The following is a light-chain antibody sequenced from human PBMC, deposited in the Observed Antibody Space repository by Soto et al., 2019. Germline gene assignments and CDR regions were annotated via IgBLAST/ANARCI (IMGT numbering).Light chain of an antibody. Sequence: EIVLTQSPGTLSVSPGERVTLSCRASQSVNSNFLAWYQQRPGQAPRLLLFGASYRATGIPDRFSGSGSGTDFTLTISRLEHEDFAVYYCQQYSSSPPEFAFGPGTRVDSK. J-gene: IGKJ3*01. V-gene: IGKV3-20*01. CDR2: GAS. CDR3: QQYSSSPPEFA. CDR1: QSVNSNF.